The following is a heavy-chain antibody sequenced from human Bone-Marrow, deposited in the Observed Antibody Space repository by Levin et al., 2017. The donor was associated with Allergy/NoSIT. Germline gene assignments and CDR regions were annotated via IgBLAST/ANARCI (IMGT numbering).Heavy chain of an antibody. J-gene: IGHJ3*02. CDR3: ARFNRLNSFDM. V-gene: IGHV3-74*01. Sequence: GESLKISCAASGFSFSSVWLSWVRQAPGKGLAWVSRINGDGSGTSYADSVRGRFTISRDNAKNTLYLQMDSLRAEDTAVYYCARFNRLNSFDMWGQGTMVSVSS. D-gene: IGHD2-21*01. CDR1: GFSFSSVW. CDR2: INGDGSGT.